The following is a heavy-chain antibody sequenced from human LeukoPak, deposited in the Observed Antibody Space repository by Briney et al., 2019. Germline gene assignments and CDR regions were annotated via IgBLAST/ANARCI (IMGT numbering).Heavy chain of an antibody. CDR3: ARDSEMGRWLQLAAD. CDR1: GYTFTSYY. J-gene: IGHJ4*02. V-gene: IGHV1-46*01. CDR2: INPSGGST. Sequence: GSSVKVSCKASGYTFTSYYMHWVRQAPGQGLEWMGIINPSGGSTSYAQKFQGRVTMTRDTSTSTVYMELSSLRSEDTAVYYCARDSEMGRWLQLAADWGQGTLVTVSS. D-gene: IGHD5-24*01.